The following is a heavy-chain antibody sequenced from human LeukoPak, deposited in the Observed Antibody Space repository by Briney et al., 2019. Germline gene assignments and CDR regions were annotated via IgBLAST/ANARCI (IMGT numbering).Heavy chain of an antibody. D-gene: IGHD1-26*01. V-gene: IGHV3-23*01. CDR1: GFTFSSYA. J-gene: IGHJ4*02. CDR2: ISGSGGST. CDR3: ARNAIRQGGSYHFDY. Sequence: GGSLRLSCAASGFTFSSYAMSWVRQAPGKGLEWVSAISGSGGSTYYADSVKGRFIISRDNSKNTLYLQMNSLRAEDTAVYYCARNAIRQGGSYHFDYWGQGALVTVSS.